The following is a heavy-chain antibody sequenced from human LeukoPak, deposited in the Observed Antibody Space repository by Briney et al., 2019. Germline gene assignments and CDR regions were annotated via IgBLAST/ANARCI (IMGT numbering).Heavy chain of an antibody. CDR1: GYTFTGYY. Sequence: ASVKVSCKASGYTFTGYYMHWVRQAPGQGLEWMGWINPNSGGTNYAQKFQGWVTMTRDTSISTAYMELSRLRSDDTAVYYCAKDPSAYCSSTSCYTSNWFDPWGQGTLVTVSS. D-gene: IGHD2-2*02. CDR2: INPNSGGT. CDR3: AKDPSAYCSSTSCYTSNWFDP. V-gene: IGHV1-2*04. J-gene: IGHJ5*02.